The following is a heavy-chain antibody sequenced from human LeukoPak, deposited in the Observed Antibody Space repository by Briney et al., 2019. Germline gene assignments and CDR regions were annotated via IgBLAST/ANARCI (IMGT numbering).Heavy chain of an antibody. CDR3: VRGGGSFDS. CDR2: IKYDGSEK. J-gene: IGHJ4*02. CDR1: GFTFSGFW. V-gene: IGHV3-7*04. Sequence: GGSLRLSCAAPGFTFSGFWMSWVRQAPTKGLEWVANIKYDGSEKRYVDSVKGRFTVSRDNANNSLYLQMNSLRAEDTAVYYCVRGGGSFDSWGQGTLVTVSS. D-gene: IGHD3-16*01.